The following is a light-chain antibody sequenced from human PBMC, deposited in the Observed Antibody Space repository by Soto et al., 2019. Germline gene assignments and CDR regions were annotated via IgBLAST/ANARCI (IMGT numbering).Light chain of an antibody. CDR2: DAS. V-gene: IGKV3-11*01. J-gene: IGKJ4*01. CDR3: QQRSKWPLT. CDR1: QSVSSY. Sequence: EIVLTQYPATLSLSPGERATLSCRASQSVSSYWAWYQQKPGQAPRLLIYDASNRATGIPARFSGSGSGTDFTLTISSLEPEDFAVYYCQQRSKWPLTFGGGTKVEIK.